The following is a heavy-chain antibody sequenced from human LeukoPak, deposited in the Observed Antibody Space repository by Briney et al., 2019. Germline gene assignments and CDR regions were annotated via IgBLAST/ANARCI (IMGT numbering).Heavy chain of an antibody. V-gene: IGHV3-23*01. CDR1: GFTFSSYV. CDR2: ISGSGGST. J-gene: IGHJ4*02. CDR3: AKRIAYDFWSGPYYFDY. Sequence: PGGSLRLSCAASGFTFSSYVMSWVRQAPGKGLEWVSAISGSGGSTYYADSVKGRFTISRDNSKNTLYLQMNSLRAEDTAVYYCAKRIAYDFWSGPYYFDYWGQGTLVTVSS. D-gene: IGHD3-3*01.